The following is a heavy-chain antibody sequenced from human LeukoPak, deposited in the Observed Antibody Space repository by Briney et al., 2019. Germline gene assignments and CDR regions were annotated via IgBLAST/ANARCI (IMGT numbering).Heavy chain of an antibody. V-gene: IGHV3-23*01. J-gene: IGHJ4*02. CDR3: AKDFVVVPGNVNYFDY. Sequence: GGSLRLSCAAPGFTFSSYWMHWVRQAPGKGLEWVSAISGSGDNTYYADSVKGRFTVSRDNSKNTLYVQMKSLRAEDTAVYYCAKDFVVVPGNVNYFDYWGQATLVTVSS. CDR2: ISGSGDNT. CDR1: GFTFSSYW. D-gene: IGHD2-21*02.